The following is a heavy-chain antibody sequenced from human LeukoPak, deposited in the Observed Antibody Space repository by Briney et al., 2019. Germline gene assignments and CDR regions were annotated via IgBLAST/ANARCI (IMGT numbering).Heavy chain of an antibody. D-gene: IGHD5-18*01. CDR3: ARVGGDTGRSFDY. CDR1: GFTFSDHY. CDR2: TKKRANTYTT. Sequence: GGSLRLSCAASGFTFSDHYVDWVRQAPGKGLEWVGRTKKRANTYTTEYAASVRGRSTISRDDSKNSLYLQMNSLKVEDTAVYYCARVGGDTGRSFDYWGQGTLVTVSS. J-gene: IGHJ4*02. V-gene: IGHV3-72*01.